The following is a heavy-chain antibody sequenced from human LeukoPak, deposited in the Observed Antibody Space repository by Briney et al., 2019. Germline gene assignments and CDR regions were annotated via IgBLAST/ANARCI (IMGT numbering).Heavy chain of an antibody. V-gene: IGHV3-23*01. D-gene: IGHD2-2*01. Sequence: GGSLRLSCAASGLTFSSYAMSWVRQAPGKGLEWVSAISGNVDYIYYADSVKGRFTISRDNSKNTLYLQMNSLRAEDTAVYYCAKDPRFSYCSSTSCAYAFDIWGQGTMVTASS. CDR1: GLTFSSYA. J-gene: IGHJ3*02. CDR2: ISGNVDYI. CDR3: AKDPRFSYCSSTSCAYAFDI.